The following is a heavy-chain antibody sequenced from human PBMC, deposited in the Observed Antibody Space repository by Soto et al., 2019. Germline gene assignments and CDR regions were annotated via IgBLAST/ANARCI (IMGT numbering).Heavy chain of an antibody. J-gene: IGHJ5*01. D-gene: IGHD3-3*01. CDR3: AHRQLVIFFGLVTQTDVWFDS. CDR1: GFSLSTSGAA. CDR2: VYWDDDK. Sequence: QITLKESGPTLVNPTQNLTMTCTFSGFSLSTSGAAVGWIRQPPGKDLEWLALVYWDDDKRYSLSIKNRVTITMYPSKNQVSLTLPNSVPVDTATYYCAHRQLVIFFGLVTQTDVWFDSWGQGTLVTVPS. V-gene: IGHV2-5*02.